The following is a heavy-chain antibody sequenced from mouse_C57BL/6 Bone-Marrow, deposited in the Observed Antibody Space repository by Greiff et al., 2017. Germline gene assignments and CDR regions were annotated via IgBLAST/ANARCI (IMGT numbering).Heavy chain of an antibody. J-gene: IGHJ2*01. CDR1: GYTFTSYW. V-gene: IGHV1-52*01. Sequence: QVQLQQPGAELVRPGSSVKLSCKASGYTFTSYWMHWVKQRPIQGLEWIGNIDPSDSDTHYNQKFKDKATLTVDKSSSTAYMQLSSLTSEDSAVXYCARSPDYWGQGTTLTVSS. CDR2: IDPSDSDT. CDR3: ARSPDY.